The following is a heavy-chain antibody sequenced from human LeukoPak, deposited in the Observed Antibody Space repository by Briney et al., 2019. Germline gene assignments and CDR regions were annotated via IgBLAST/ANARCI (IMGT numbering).Heavy chain of an antibody. Sequence: GGSLRLSCAASGFTFSSFSMNWVRQAPGKGLEWVSYISTSSSTIYYADSVKGRFTISRDNAKNSLYLQMNSLRAEDTAVYYCARVHAAYPFDYRGKGTLVTVSS. CDR1: GFTFSSFS. CDR3: ARVHAAYPFDY. V-gene: IGHV3-48*01. J-gene: IGHJ4*02. D-gene: IGHD2-15*01. CDR2: ISTSSSTI.